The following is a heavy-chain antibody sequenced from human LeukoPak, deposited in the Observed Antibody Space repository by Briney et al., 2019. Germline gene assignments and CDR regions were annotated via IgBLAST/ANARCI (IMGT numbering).Heavy chain of an antibody. D-gene: IGHD3-10*02. CDR2: ISSSGSTI. CDR3: AELGITMIGGV. Sequence: GGTLRLSCAASGFTFSSYEMNGVREAPGKGPEWVSYISSSGSTIYYADSVKGRFTISRDNAKNSLYLQMNSLRAEDTAVYYCAELGITMIGGVWGKGTTVTISS. V-gene: IGHV3-48*03. J-gene: IGHJ6*04. CDR1: GFTFSSYE.